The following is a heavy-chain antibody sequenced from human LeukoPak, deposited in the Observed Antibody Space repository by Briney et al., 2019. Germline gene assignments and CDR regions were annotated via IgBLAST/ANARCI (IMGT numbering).Heavy chain of an antibody. V-gene: IGHV3-30-3*01. J-gene: IGHJ4*02. Sequence: PGGSLRLSCAASGFTFSSYAMHWVRQAPGKGLEWVAVISYDGSNKYYPDSVKGRFTISRDNSKNTLYLQMNSLRAEDTAVYYCARVEMGYWGQGTLVTVSS. D-gene: IGHD1-26*01. CDR1: GFTFSSYA. CDR2: ISYDGSNK. CDR3: ARVEMGY.